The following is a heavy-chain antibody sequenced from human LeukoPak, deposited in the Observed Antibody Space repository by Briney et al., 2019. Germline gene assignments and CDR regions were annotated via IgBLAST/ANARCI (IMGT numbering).Heavy chain of an antibody. J-gene: IGHJ3*02. CDR3: ARGELFYDSSDYYTGDI. D-gene: IGHD3-22*01. V-gene: IGHV1-46*01. CDR1: GYTFTTYY. CDR2: INPSGGGT. Sequence: ASVKVSCKASGYTFTTYYMHWVRQAPGQGLEWMGVINPSGGGTTYSQNFQGRVTMTRDTSTSTVYMELSSLRSEDTAVYYCARGELFYDSSDYYTGDIWGQGTMVTVSS.